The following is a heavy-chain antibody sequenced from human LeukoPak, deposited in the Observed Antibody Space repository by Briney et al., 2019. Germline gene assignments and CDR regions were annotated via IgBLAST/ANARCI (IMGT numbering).Heavy chain of an antibody. CDR3: ARGTQFYYYYSYMDV. V-gene: IGHV4-34*01. J-gene: IGHJ6*03. CDR2: INHGVGT. Sequence: PSETLSLTCAVYGGSFSGYYWTWIRQSPGKGLEWMGEINHGVGTNYNPSLKSRVTIAEDMSKNQFSLKLTSVTAADTAVYYCARGTQFYYYYSYMDVWGKGTTVTVSS. CDR1: GGSFSGYY.